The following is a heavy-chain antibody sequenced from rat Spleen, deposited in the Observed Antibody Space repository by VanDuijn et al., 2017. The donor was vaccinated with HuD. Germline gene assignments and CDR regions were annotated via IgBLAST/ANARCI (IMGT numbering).Heavy chain of an antibody. D-gene: IGHD4-3*01. V-gene: IGHV5-31*01. CDR3: ARHNSGYGVMDA. Sequence: EVQLVASGGGLVQPGRSLRLSCVASGFTFNNYWMTWIRQAPGKGLEWVASIINTGGSTYYPDSVKGRFTISRDNAKSTLYLQMDSLRSEDTATYYCARHNSGYGVMDAWGQGASVTVSS. CDR1: GFTFNNYW. J-gene: IGHJ4*01. CDR2: IINTGGST.